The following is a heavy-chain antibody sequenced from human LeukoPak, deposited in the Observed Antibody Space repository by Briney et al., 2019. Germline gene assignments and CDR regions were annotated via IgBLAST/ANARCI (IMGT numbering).Heavy chain of an antibody. CDR2: IIPIFGTA. D-gene: IGHD3-10*01. Sequence: ASVKVSCKASGGTFSSYAISWVRQAPGQGLEWMGGIIPIFGTANYAQKFQGRVTITADGSTSTAYMELSSLRSEDTAVYYCARETMVRGVLARWGQGTLVTVSS. V-gene: IGHV1-69*13. CDR3: ARETMVRGVLAR. CDR1: GGTFSSYA. J-gene: IGHJ4*02.